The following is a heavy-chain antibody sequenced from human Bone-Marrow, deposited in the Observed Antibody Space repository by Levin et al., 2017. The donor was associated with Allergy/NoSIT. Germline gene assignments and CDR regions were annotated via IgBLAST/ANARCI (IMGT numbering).Heavy chain of an antibody. V-gene: IGHV1-8*01. CDR1: GYTFTSYD. Sequence: ASVKVSCKASGYTFTSYDINWVRQATGQGLEWMGWMNPNSGNTGYAQKFQGRVTMTRNTSISTAYMELSSLRSEDTAVYYCARGSHYYDRSGDAFDIWGQGTMVTVSS. CDR2: MNPNSGNT. CDR3: ARGSHYYDRSGDAFDI. D-gene: IGHD3-22*01. J-gene: IGHJ3*02.